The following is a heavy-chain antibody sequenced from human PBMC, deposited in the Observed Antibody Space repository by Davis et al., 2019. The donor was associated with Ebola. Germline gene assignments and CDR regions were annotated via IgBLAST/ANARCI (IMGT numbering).Heavy chain of an antibody. CDR2: IKEDGSEK. D-gene: IGHD2-15*01. CDR3: ASTPGWYFHH. V-gene: IGHV3-7*01. J-gene: IGHJ1*01. Sequence: PGGSLRLSCEASGFTFSNCWMNWVRQLPGKGLEWVAKIKEDGSEKYYVDSVKGRFTIPRDNAKNSLYLQMNSLRVEDTAVYYCASTPGWYFHHWGQGTLVSVSS. CDR1: GFTFSNCW.